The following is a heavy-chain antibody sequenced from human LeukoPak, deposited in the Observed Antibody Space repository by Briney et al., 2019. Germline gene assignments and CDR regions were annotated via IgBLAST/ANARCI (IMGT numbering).Heavy chain of an antibody. CDR3: ARAPSEIGGYYPEYFRH. CDR1: GFTFSFYS. V-gene: IGHV3-21*01. D-gene: IGHD3-22*01. CDR2: ITSSGSYI. Sequence: PGGSLRLSCAASGFTFSFYSMSWVSQAPGKGLEWVSSITSSGSYIYYADSVKGRFTISRDNAKNTLSLQMNSLRAEDTGVYYCARAPSEIGGYYPEYFRHWGQGTLVTVSS. J-gene: IGHJ1*01.